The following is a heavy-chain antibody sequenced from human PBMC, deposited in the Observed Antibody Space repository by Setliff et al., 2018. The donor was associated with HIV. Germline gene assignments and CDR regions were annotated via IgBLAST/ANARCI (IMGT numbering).Heavy chain of an antibody. Sequence: SETLSLTCAVSGYSISSGYYWAWIRQPPGKGLEWIGYIYHAGNTYYNPALKSRVTISVDTSKNQFSLRLTSVTAADTAVYYCARERSRGYTDPPRFDYWGQGTLVTVSS. V-gene: IGHV4-38-2*02. CDR1: GYSISSGYY. CDR2: IYHAGNT. CDR3: ARERSRGYTDPPRFDY. D-gene: IGHD5-18*01. J-gene: IGHJ4*02.